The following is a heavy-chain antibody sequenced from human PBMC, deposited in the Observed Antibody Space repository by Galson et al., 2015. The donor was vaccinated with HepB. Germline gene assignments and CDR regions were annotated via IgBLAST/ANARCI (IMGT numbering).Heavy chain of an antibody. J-gene: IGHJ5*02. V-gene: IGHV3-21*01. D-gene: IGHD2-21*02. CDR3: ASEPRRTAIKSVSSVP. CDR2: ISSSSSYI. CDR1: GFTFSSYS. Sequence: SLRLSCAASGFTFSSYSMNWVRQAPGKGLEWVSSISSSSSYIYYADSVKGRFTISRDNAKNSLYLQMNSLRAEDTAVYYCASEPRRTAIKSVSSVPWGQGTLVTVSS.